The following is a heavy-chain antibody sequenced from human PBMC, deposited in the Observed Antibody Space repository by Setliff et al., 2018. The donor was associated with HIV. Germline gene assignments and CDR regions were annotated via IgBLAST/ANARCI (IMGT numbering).Heavy chain of an antibody. J-gene: IGHJ6*03. CDR2: MNPDSRNT. CDR1: GYTFSNYD. D-gene: IGHD3-22*01. CDR3: ARARTDYYDRRRRSHYYIDV. V-gene: IGHV1-8*02. Sequence: GASVKVSCKPSGYTFSNYDINWVRQAAGQGLEWMGWMNPDSRNTGYAQRFEGRVTPTWDTSISTAYLELNHLKSDDTAVYYCARARTDYYDRRRRSHYYIDVWARGATVTAP.